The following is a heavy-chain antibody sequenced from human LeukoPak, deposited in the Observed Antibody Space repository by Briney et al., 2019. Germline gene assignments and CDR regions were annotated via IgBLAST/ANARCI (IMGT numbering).Heavy chain of an antibody. CDR1: GYTFTSYY. D-gene: IGHD3-3*01. J-gene: IGHJ4*02. CDR2: FDPEDGET. V-gene: IGHV1-24*01. Sequence: ASVKVSCTASGYTFTSYYMHWVRQAPGQGLEWMGGFDPEDGETIYAQKFQGRVTMTEDTSTDTAYMELSSLRSEDTAVYYCNVLRFLEWSTADYWGQGTLVTVSS. CDR3: NVLRFLEWSTADY.